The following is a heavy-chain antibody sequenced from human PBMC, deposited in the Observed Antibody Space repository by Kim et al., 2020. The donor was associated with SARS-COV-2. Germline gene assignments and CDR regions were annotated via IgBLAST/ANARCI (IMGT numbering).Heavy chain of an antibody. Sequence: SYNPSFPGQVTISVDKSIGAAYLQWSSLKASDTAMYYCAISSGWPHNFDYWGQGTLVTVSS. J-gene: IGHJ4*02. CDR3: AISSGWPHNFDY. V-gene: IGHV5-51*01. D-gene: IGHD6-19*01.